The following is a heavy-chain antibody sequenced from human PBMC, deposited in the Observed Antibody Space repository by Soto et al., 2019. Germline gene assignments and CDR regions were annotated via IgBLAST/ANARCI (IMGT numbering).Heavy chain of an antibody. CDR1: GFTFSSYA. CDR3: VKYTVTEDLGES. J-gene: IGHJ5*02. CDR2: VSRAGTYT. V-gene: IGHV3-23*01. Sequence: EVQLLESWGDVVRPGGTLRLACAAAGFTFSSYAMGWVRQAPGKGLEWVAGVSRAGTYTFYADSVRGRFSISRDNSRDTVDLYMNALRGDDTAVYFCVKYTVTEDLGESSGQGTLVSVSS. D-gene: IGHD3-16*01.